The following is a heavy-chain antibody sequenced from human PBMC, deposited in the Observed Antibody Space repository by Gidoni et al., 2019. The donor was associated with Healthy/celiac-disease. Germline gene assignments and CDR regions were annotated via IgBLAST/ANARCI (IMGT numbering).Heavy chain of an antibody. CDR3: AKEERKVRGVMWSWFDP. D-gene: IGHD3-10*01. V-gene: IGHV3-23*01. Sequence: EVQLLESGGGLVQPGGSLRPSCAASGFTFGSYAMSWVRQAPGKGLEWVSAISGSGGSTYYADSVKGRFTISRDNSKNTLYLQMNSLRAEDTAVYYCAKEERKVRGVMWSWFDPWGQGTLVTVSS. CDR2: ISGSGGST. CDR1: GFTFGSYA. J-gene: IGHJ5*02.